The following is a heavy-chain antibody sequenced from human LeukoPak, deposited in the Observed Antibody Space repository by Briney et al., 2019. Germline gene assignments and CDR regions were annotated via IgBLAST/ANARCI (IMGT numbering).Heavy chain of an antibody. CDR3: ARLDSRITIFGVVPPDV. D-gene: IGHD3-3*01. CDR1: GDSISTGYY. Sequence: SETLSLTCVVSGDSISTGYYWGWIRQPPGKGLEWIGNIYHSGSTFYNPSLKSRVNISVDTSKNQFSLKLSSVTAADTGVYYCARLDSRITIFGVVPPDVWGKGTTVTVSS. J-gene: IGHJ6*04. V-gene: IGHV4-38-2*01. CDR2: IYHSGST.